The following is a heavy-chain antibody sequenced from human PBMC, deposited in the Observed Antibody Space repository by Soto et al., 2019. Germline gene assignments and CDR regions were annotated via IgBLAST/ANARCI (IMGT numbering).Heavy chain of an antibody. V-gene: IGHV4-4*07. D-gene: IGHD2-21*01. CDR1: GDSISKYY. CDR3: ARGPYCGDQCYFAY. CDR2: ITNSGTT. J-gene: IGHJ4*02. Sequence: QVHLQESGPELVKPSETLSLTCSVFGDSISKYYWSWIRQPAGKGLEYIGRITNSGTTNYNPSLESLVTMSVDPSKNQISLKLSSATAADTAMYYCARGPYCGDQCYFAYWGLGTQVTVSS.